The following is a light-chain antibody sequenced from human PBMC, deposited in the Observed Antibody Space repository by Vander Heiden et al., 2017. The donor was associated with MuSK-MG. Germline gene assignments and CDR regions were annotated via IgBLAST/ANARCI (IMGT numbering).Light chain of an antibody. CDR3: QQYDSTRRT. Sequence: ILMTQSPDSLALSLGERATINCKSSQSVLYSSNNKNYLAWYQQKPGQPPKLLIYWASTRESGVPDRFSGSGSGTDFTLTISSLQAEDVAVYYCQQYDSTRRTFGGGTKVEIK. V-gene: IGKV4-1*01. CDR2: WAS. CDR1: QSVLYSSNNKNY. J-gene: IGKJ4*01.